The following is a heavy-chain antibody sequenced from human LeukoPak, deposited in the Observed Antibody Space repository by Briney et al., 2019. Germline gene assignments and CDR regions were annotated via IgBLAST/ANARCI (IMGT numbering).Heavy chain of an antibody. CDR1: GYTFTGYY. J-gene: IGHJ4*02. CDR2: INPNRGGT. CDR3: ARDDYGGNSWAD. V-gene: IGHV1-2*02. Sequence: ASVKVSCKASGYTFTGYYMHWVRQAPGQGLEWMGWINPNRGGTNYAQKFQGRVTMTRDTSISTAYMELSRLRSDDTAVYYCARDDYGGNSWADWGQGTLVTVSS. D-gene: IGHD4-23*01.